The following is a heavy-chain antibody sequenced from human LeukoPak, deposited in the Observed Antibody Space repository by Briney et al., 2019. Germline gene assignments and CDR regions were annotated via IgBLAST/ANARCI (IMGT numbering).Heavy chain of an antibody. V-gene: IGHV3-23*01. D-gene: IGHD2-15*01. CDR2: ISGSGNRT. CDR3: AKNLYCGGGSCYPSALGMDV. CDR1: GFTFSSYA. J-gene: IGHJ6*02. Sequence: GGSLRLSCAASGFTFSSYAMSWVRQAPGKGLEWVSSISGSGNRTYYADSVRGRFTISRDNSKNTLFLQMNSLRAEDTAVYYCAKNLYCGGGSCYPSALGMDVWGQGTTVTVSS.